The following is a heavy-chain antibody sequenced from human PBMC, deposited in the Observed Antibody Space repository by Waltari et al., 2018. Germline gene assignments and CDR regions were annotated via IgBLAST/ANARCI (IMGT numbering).Heavy chain of an antibody. J-gene: IGHJ4*02. CDR1: GFTFSSYA. D-gene: IGHD5-18*01. V-gene: IGHV3-23*01. CDR2: ISGSGGST. CDR3: AKGGSYGLSFDY. Sequence: EVQLLESGGGLVQPGGSLRLSCAASGFTFSSYAMSWVRQAPGKGLGWVSAISGSGGSTYYADSVKGRFTISRDKSKNTLYLQMNSLRAEDTAVYYCAKGGSYGLSFDYWGQGTLVTVSS.